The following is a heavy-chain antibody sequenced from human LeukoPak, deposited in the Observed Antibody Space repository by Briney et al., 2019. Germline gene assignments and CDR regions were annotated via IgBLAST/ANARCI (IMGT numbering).Heavy chain of an antibody. CDR1: GGSFSGYY. V-gene: IGHV4-34*01. CDR3: ATYSGTYKNWFDP. CDR2: INHSGST. D-gene: IGHD1-26*01. J-gene: IGHJ5*02. Sequence: SETLSLTWAVYGGSFSGYYWSWIRQPPGKGLEWIGEINHSGSTNYNPSLKSRVTISVDTSKNQFTLKLSSVTAADTAVYYCATYSGTYKNWFDPWGQGTLVTVSS.